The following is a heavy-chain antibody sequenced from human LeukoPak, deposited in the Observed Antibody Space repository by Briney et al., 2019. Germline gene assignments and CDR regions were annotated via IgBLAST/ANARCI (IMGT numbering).Heavy chain of an antibody. V-gene: IGHV3-9*01. CDR3: AKDSGDSGSHFDY. D-gene: IGHD2-21*02. CDR2: ISWNSGSI. Sequence: GGSLRLSCAASGFTFDDYAMHWVRQAPGKGLEWVSGISWNSGSIGYADSVKGRFTISRDNAKNSLYLQMNSPRAEDTALYYCAKDSGDSGSHFDYWGQGTLVTVSS. J-gene: IGHJ4*02. CDR1: GFTFDDYA.